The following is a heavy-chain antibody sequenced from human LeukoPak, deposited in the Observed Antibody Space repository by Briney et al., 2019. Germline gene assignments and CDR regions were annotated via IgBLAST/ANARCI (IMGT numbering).Heavy chain of an antibody. CDR1: GYTFTSYG. Sequence: ASVKVSCTASGYTFTSYGISWVRQAPGQGLEWMGWISAYNGNTNYAQKLQGRVTMTTDTSTSTAYMELRSLRSDDTAVYYCARGGAIDSSSSENDYWGQGTLVTVSS. D-gene: IGHD6-6*01. CDR2: ISAYNGNT. V-gene: IGHV1-18*01. CDR3: ARGGAIDSSSSENDY. J-gene: IGHJ4*02.